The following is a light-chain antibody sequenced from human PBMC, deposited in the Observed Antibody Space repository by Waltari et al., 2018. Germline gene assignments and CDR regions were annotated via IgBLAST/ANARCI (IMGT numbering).Light chain of an antibody. CDR2: AKN. J-gene: IGLJ2*01. Sequence: SSELTQDPAVSVALGQTVRITCQGDRLRSYYASWYQQKPGQAPVLVMYAKNNRPSGIPDRFSGSRSGNTASLSITGAQAEDEADYYCNSRDRSGNHLVFGGGTTLTVL. V-gene: IGLV3-19*01. CDR1: RLRSYY. CDR3: NSRDRSGNHLV.